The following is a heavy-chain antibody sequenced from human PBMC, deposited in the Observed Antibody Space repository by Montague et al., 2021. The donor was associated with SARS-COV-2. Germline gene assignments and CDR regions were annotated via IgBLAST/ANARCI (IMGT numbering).Heavy chain of an antibody. V-gene: IGHV4-39*07. CDR2: IYYGGST. D-gene: IGHD1-14*01. CDR3: ARGMYGLTETTDAFDI. CDR1: GGSISSSSYY. J-gene: IGHJ3*02. Sequence: SETLSLTCTVSGGSISSSSYYWVWIRQPPGKGLQWIGSIYYGGSTYYNPSLKSRVTISVDTSKNQFSLRLSSVTAADTAVYYCARGMYGLTETTDAFDIWGQGTMVSVSS.